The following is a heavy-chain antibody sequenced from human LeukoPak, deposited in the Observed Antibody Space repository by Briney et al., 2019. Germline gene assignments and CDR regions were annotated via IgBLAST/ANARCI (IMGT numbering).Heavy chain of an antibody. Sequence: ASVKVSCKASGYTFTGYYTHWVRQAPGQGLEWMGWINPNSGGTNYAQKFQGRVTMTRDTFISTAYMELSRLRSDDTAVYYCARGWAPNYDILTGYLNWGQGTLVTISS. CDR1: GYTFTGYY. CDR2: INPNSGGT. D-gene: IGHD3-9*01. V-gene: IGHV1-2*02. CDR3: ARGWAPNYDILTGYLN. J-gene: IGHJ4*02.